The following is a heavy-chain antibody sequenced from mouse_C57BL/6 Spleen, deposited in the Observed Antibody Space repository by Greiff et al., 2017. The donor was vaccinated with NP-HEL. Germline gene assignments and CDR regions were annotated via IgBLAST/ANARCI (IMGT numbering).Heavy chain of an antibody. CDR3: ARSLEYDTRVGYFDY. Sequence: VQLQQSGPELVKPGASVKISCKASGYSFTGYYMHWVKQSHGHILDWIGYIYPYNGVSSYNQKFKGKATLTVDKSSSTAYMELRSLTSEDSAVYYCARSLEYDTRVGYFDYWGQGTTLTVSS. J-gene: IGHJ2*01. CDR1: GYSFTGYY. CDR2: IYPYNGVS. V-gene: IGHV1-31*01. D-gene: IGHD2-4*01.